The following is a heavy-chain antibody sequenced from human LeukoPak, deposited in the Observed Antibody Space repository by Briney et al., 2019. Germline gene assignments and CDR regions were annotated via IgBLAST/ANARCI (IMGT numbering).Heavy chain of an antibody. Sequence: GGSLRLSCAASGFTFSSYAMHWVRQAPGKGLEWVAVISYDGSNKYYADSVKGRFTISRDNSKNTLYLQMNSLRAEDTAVYYCAKDRAEGRFLEWLPEGWGQGTLVTVSS. CDR1: GFTFSSYA. J-gene: IGHJ4*02. CDR2: ISYDGSNK. CDR3: AKDRAEGRFLEWLPEG. V-gene: IGHV3-30-3*01. D-gene: IGHD3-3*01.